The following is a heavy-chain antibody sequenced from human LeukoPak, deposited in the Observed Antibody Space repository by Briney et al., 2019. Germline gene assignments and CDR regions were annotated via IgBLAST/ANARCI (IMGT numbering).Heavy chain of an antibody. Sequence: PGGSLRLSCAASGFTVSYNYMTWVRQAPGKGLEWVSVIYSGGNTFYADSVKGRFTISRDNSKNTLYLQMNSLSAEDTAVYYCARDTVGDVVGYWGQGTLVTVSS. D-gene: IGHD1-26*01. J-gene: IGHJ4*02. CDR3: ARDTVGDVVGY. CDR1: GFTVSYNY. V-gene: IGHV3-53*01. CDR2: IYSGGNT.